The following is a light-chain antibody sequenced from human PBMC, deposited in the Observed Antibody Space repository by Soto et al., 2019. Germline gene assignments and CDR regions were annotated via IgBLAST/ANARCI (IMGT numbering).Light chain of an antibody. J-gene: IGLJ1*01. CDR2: SNN. CDR1: SSHIGSNT. Sequence: QSALPQPPSASGTPGQRVTISCSGSSSHIGSNTVNWYQQLPGTAPKLLIYSNNQRPSGVPDRFSGSKSGTSASLAISGLQSEDEADYYCAAWDDSLNGRYVFGTGTKVTVL. V-gene: IGLV1-44*01. CDR3: AAWDDSLNGRYV.